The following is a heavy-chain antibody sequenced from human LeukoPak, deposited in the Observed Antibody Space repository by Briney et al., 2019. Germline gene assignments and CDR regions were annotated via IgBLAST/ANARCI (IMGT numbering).Heavy chain of an antibody. V-gene: IGHV1-8*01. CDR2: MNPNSGNT. CDR3: ARAGIAVAGGYYYYYYGMDV. CDR1: GYTFTSYD. J-gene: IGHJ6*02. Sequence: ASVKVSCKASGYTFTSYDINWVRQATGQGLEWMGWMNPNSGNTGYAQKFQGRATMTRNTSISTAYMELSSLRSEDTAVYYCARAGIAVAGGYYYYYYGMDVWGQGTTVTVSS. D-gene: IGHD6-19*01.